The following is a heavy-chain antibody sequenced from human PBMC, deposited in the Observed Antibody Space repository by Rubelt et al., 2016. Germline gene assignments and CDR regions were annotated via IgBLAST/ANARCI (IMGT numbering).Heavy chain of an antibody. V-gene: IGHV4-39*07. CDR1: GGSITISTYY. J-gene: IGHJ4*02. D-gene: IGHD6-13*01. Sequence: QLQLQESGPGLVKPSETLSLTCTVSGGSITISTYYWGWVRQSPGKGLEWIGGSYYSGSTYFNPSLRSRVTISVDPSKTQFSLKVLAVTAADTAVYYCAGADGSWYVGHYFDYWGQGTLVTVSS. CDR2: SYYSGST. CDR3: AGADGSWYVGHYFDY.